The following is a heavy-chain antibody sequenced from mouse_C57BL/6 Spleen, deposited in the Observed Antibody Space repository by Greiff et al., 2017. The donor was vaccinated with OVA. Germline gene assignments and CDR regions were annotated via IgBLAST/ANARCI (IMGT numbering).Heavy chain of an antibody. Sequence: EVKVIESGGGLVQPGGSLSLSCAASGFTFTDYYMSWVRQPPGKALEWLGFIRNKANGYTTEYSASVKGRFTISRDNSQSILYLQMNALRAEDSATYYCARFLHDYEYAMDYWGQGTSVTVSS. V-gene: IGHV7-3*01. CDR1: GFTFTDYY. CDR3: ARFLHDYEYAMDY. CDR2: IRNKANGYTT. D-gene: IGHD2-4*01. J-gene: IGHJ4*01.